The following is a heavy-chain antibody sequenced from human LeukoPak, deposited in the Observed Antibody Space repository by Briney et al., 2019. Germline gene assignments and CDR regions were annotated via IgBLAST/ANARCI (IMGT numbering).Heavy chain of an antibody. Sequence: SVKVSCKASGYTFTSYAISWVRQAPGQGLEWMGRIIPILGIANYAQKFQGRVAITADKSTSTAYMELSSLRSEDTAVYYCARETAEYSGYETWGQGTLVTVSS. CDR2: IIPILGIA. J-gene: IGHJ5*02. V-gene: IGHV1-69*04. D-gene: IGHD5-12*01. CDR1: GYTFTSYA. CDR3: ARETAEYSGYET.